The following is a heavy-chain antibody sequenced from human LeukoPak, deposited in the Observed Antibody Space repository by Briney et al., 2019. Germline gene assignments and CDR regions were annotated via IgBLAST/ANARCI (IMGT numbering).Heavy chain of an antibody. D-gene: IGHD5-24*01. CDR2: IWYDGSNK. CDR3: AKVEDGYNYIDY. CDR1: GFTFGSYG. V-gene: IGHV3-33*06. J-gene: IGHJ4*02. Sequence: GGSLRLSCAASGFTFGSYGMHWVRQAPGRGLEWVAVIWYDGSNKYYADSVKGRFTISRDNSKNTLYLQMNSLRAEDTAVYYCAKVEDGYNYIDYWGQGTLVTVSS.